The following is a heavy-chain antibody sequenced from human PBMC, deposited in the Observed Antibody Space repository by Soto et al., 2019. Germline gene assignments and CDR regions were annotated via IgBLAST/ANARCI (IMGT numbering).Heavy chain of an antibody. CDR1: GYTFTSYG. Sequence: QVDLVQSGAEVKDPGASVRISCEASGYTFTSYGITWVRQAPGQRLEWMGWINTGSSNTRYSPEFQARVTITRDTSGSTAYMELNSLRSEDTSVYYCARAMPTAGYTYFDQWGQGTLVTVYS. D-gene: IGHD3-9*01. CDR3: ARAMPTAGYTYFDQ. J-gene: IGHJ4*02. V-gene: IGHV1-3*04. CDR2: INTGSSNT.